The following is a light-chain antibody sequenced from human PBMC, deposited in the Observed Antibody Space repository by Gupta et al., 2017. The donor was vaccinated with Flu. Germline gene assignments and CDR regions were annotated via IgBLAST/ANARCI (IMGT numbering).Light chain of an antibody. CDR3: ATWDGSLRGWV. Sequence: RVTISCSGYSSNVGSNVVNWFQQLPGTAPKLLIYSNSQRPSEVPDRFSGSKSDASATLAISGLQSEDEADYYCATWDGSLRGWVFGGGTKLTVL. V-gene: IGLV1-44*01. CDR2: SNS. J-gene: IGLJ3*02. CDR1: SSNVGSNV.